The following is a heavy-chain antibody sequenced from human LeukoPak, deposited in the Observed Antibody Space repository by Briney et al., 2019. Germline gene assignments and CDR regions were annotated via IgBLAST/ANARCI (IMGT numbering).Heavy chain of an antibody. CDR2: TFSTST. V-gene: IGHV4-61*01. D-gene: IGHD5-24*01. J-gene: IGHJ5*02. CDR1: GDSVSSSPHY. Sequence: PSETLSLTCSVSGDSVSSSPHYWGWIRQPPGKGLEWIGNTFSTSTLYNASLRSRVTIVVDTSKNQFSLKLTSATAADTAIYFCARYKFHNYFDPWGQGTLVVVSS. CDR3: ARYKFHNYFDP.